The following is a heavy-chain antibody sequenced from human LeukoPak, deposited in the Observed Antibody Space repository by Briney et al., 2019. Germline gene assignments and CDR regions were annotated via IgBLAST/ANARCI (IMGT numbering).Heavy chain of an antibody. CDR1: GFIFSGTA. D-gene: IGHD2-2*01. V-gene: IGHV3-73*01. CDR3: TRRVPVAITGYYGMDV. CDR2: IRSKANSDAT. J-gene: IGHJ6*02. Sequence: GGSLRLSCAASGFIFSGTAMHWVRQASGKGLEWVGRIRSKANSDATAYSASVKGRFTISRDDSTNTAYLQMNSLKTEDTAVYYCTRRVPVAITGYYGMDVWGQGTTVTVSS.